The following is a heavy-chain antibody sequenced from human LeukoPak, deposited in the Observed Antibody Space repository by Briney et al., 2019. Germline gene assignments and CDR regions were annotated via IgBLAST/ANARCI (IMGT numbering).Heavy chain of an antibody. D-gene: IGHD3-16*01. CDR2: THYRSKWYI. V-gene: IGHV6-1*01. Sequence: SQTLSLTCAISGDSVSSDHAEWHWIRQSPSRGLEWLGTTHYRSKWYIDYAVSMKSRLTINPDTYKNRFSLQLNSVTHEDTAVYYCAKGSFRGGFDYWGQGTLVTVPS. CDR1: GDSVSSDHAE. J-gene: IGHJ4*02. CDR3: AKGSFRGGFDY.